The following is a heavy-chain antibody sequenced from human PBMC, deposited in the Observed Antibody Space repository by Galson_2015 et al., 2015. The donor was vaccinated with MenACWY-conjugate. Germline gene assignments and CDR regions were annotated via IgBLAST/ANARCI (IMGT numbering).Heavy chain of an antibody. V-gene: IGHV3-7*01. Sequence: SLRLSCAASGFTFSNFWMSWVRQAPGKELGWVASIKQDGSEKCLVDSVKGRFTISRDNAENSLFLQMNSLRAEDTAVYYCARERWVRGVFFDQWGQGTLVTVSS. CDR2: IKQDGSEK. CDR1: GFTFSNFW. D-gene: IGHD3-10*01. CDR3: ARERWVRGVFFDQ. J-gene: IGHJ4*02.